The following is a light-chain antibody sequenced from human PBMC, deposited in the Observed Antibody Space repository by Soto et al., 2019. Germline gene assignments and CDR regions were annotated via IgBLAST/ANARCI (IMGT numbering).Light chain of an antibody. CDR2: KAS. CDR3: QPYNSYWT. CDR1: QSISNW. J-gene: IGKJ1*01. Sequence: DIQMTQSPSTLSASVGDRVTITCRASQSISNWVAWYQLKSGKAPNLLIYKASTLETGVPSRFSGSGSGTEFTLTISSLQPDDFATYYCQPYNSYWTFGQGTKVDIK. V-gene: IGKV1-5*03.